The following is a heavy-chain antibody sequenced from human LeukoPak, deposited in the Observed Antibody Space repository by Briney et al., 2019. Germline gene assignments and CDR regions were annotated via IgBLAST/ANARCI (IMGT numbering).Heavy chain of an antibody. J-gene: IGHJ4*02. V-gene: IGHV3-9*01. CDR2: IGWNAISF. CDR1: GFTFDRYA. Sequence: QAGGSLRLSCATSGFTFDRYAIHYVRRPPGKCLELVSGIGWNAISFEYASSVKGRFTISRDNDKKYLYLQMNSLRPEDTALYYCTKGRNSGSFYRGWGGEFDYWGQGILVTVSS. D-gene: IGHD1-26*01. CDR3: TKGRNSGSFYRGWGGEFDY.